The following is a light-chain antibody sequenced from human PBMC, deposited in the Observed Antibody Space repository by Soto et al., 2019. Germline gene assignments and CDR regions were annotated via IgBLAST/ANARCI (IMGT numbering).Light chain of an antibody. Sequence: QSVLTQPPSVSAAPGQKVTISCSGSSSNIGNNYVSWYQQLPGTAPKLLIYVNNNRPSGIPDRFSGSKSGTSATLGITGLQTGDEADYYCETWDSSLSAGVFGGGTKLTVL. CDR1: SSNIGNNY. CDR2: VNN. J-gene: IGLJ3*02. CDR3: ETWDSSLSAGV. V-gene: IGLV1-51*02.